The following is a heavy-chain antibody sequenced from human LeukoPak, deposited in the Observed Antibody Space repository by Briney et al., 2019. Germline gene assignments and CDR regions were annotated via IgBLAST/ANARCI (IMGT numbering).Heavy chain of an antibody. Sequence: PGGSLRLSCAASGFTFISYDMNWLRQAPGKGLECVSYISSSGTTIYYADSVKGRFTISRDNAKNSLYLQMNSLRAEDTAVYYCARALPSSWYYFDYWGQGTLVTVSS. CDR3: ARALPSSWYYFDY. CDR2: ISSSGTTI. J-gene: IGHJ4*02. D-gene: IGHD6-13*01. V-gene: IGHV3-48*03. CDR1: GFTFISYD.